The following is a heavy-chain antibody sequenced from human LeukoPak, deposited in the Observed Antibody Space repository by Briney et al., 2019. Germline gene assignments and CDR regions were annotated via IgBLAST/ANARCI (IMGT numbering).Heavy chain of an antibody. V-gene: IGHV1-18*01. CDR3: ARSLAGYYDSSGYYPFDY. Sequence: ASVKVSCKASGYTFTSYGISWVRQAPGQGREWMGWISAYNGNTNYAQKLQGRVTMTTDTSTSTAYMELRSLRSDDTAVYYCARSLAGYYDSSGYYPFDYWGQGTLVTVSS. D-gene: IGHD3-22*01. J-gene: IGHJ4*02. CDR1: GYTFTSYG. CDR2: ISAYNGNT.